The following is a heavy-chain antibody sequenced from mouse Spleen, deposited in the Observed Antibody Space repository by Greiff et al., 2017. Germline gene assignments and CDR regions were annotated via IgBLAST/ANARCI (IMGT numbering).Heavy chain of an antibody. CDR2: IYPGDGDT. Sequence: VQLQQSGAELVKPGASVKISCKASGYAFSSYWMNWVKQRPGKGLEWIGQIYPGDGDTNYNGKFKGKATLTADKSSSTAYMQLSSLTSEDSAVYFCARGPHDGYHGGYFDVWGAGTTVTVSS. CDR1: GYAFSSYW. CDR3: ARGPHDGYHGGYFDV. J-gene: IGHJ1*01. V-gene: IGHV1-80*01. D-gene: IGHD2-3*01.